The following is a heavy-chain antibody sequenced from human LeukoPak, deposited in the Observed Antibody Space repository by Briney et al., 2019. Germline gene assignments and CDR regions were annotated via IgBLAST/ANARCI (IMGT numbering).Heavy chain of an antibody. CDR2: IYYSGST. J-gene: IGHJ3*02. Sequence: SETLSLTCTVSGGSISTYYWSWIRQPPGKGLGWIGYIYYSGSTNYNPSPKSRVTISVDTSKNQFSLKLSSVTAADTAVYYCGRDRRRELLHAFDIWGQGRMVSVS. CDR3: GRDRRRELLHAFDI. D-gene: IGHD1-26*01. V-gene: IGHV4-59*01. CDR1: GGSISTYY.